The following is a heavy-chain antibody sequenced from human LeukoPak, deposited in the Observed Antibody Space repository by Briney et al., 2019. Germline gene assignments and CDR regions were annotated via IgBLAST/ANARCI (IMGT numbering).Heavy chain of an antibody. J-gene: IGHJ6*03. D-gene: IGHD2-2*01. CDR2: IYTSGST. CDR1: GGSISSYY. V-gene: IGHV4-4*07. Sequence: SETLSLTYTVSGGSISSYYWSWIRQPAGKGLEWIGRIYTSGSTNYNPSLKSRVTMSVDTSKNQFSLKLSSVTAADTAVYYCARAGSSSTSCYFDRCQYYYYMDVWGKGTTVTVSS. CDR3: ARAGSSSTSCYFDRCQYYYYMDV.